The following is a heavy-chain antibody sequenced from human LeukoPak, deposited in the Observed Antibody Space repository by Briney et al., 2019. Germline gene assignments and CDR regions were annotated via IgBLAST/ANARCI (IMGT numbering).Heavy chain of an antibody. CDR2: IYYSGST. CDR3: ARERKGWPTSSYYYFDY. J-gene: IGHJ4*02. D-gene: IGHD6-6*01. CDR1: GGSISSYY. Sequence: SETLSLTCTVSGGSISSYYWSWIRQPPGKGLEWIGYIYYSGSTNYNPSLKSRVTISVDTSKNQFSLKLSSVTAADTAVYYCARERKGWPTSSYYYFDYWGQGTLVTVSS. V-gene: IGHV4-59*01.